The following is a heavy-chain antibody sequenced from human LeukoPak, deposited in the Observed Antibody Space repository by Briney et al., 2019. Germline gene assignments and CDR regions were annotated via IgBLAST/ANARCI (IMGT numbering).Heavy chain of an antibody. J-gene: IGHJ6*04. CDR1: GFTFSSYC. CDR3: AELGITMIGGV. CDR2: ISSSGSTI. Sequence: GGSLRLSCTASGFTFSSYCMSWVRQAPGKGLEWVSYISSSGSTIYYADSVKGRFTISRDNAKNSLYLQMNSLRAEDTAVYYCAELGITMIGGVWGEGTTVTISS. V-gene: IGHV3-48*03. D-gene: IGHD3-10*02.